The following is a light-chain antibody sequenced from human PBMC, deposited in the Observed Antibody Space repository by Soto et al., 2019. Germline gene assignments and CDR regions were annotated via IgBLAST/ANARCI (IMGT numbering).Light chain of an antibody. CDR1: SSDIGAYDY. V-gene: IGLV2-14*01. J-gene: IGLJ1*01. Sequence: QSALTPPACQSGSPGQSITISCTGTSSDIGAYDYVSWFQQHPGKAPKLMISEVNNRPSGVSNRFSGSKSGNTAYLTISGLQVEDEAEYFCFSFKTTSTHVFGTGTKVTVL. CDR3: FSFKTTSTHV. CDR2: EVN.